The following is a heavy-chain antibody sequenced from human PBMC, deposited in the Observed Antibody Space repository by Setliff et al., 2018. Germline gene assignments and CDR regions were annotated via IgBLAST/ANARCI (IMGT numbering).Heavy chain of an antibody. CDR2: MNPNSGNT. Sequence: SVKVSCKASGYTFTSYDINWVRQATGQGLEWMGWMNPNSGNTGYAQKFQGRVTMTRNTSISTAYMELSSLRSEDTAVYYCARAELLWFGGFDPWGQGTLVTVSS. CDR1: GYTFTSYD. D-gene: IGHD3-10*01. CDR3: ARAELLWFGGFDP. V-gene: IGHV1-8*02. J-gene: IGHJ5*02.